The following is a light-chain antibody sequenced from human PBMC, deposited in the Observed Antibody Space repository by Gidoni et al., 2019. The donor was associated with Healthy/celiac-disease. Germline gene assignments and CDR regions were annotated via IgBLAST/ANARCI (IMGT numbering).Light chain of an antibody. CDR3: QQYGSSIT. CDR1: QSVSSSY. J-gene: IGKJ5*01. V-gene: IGKV3-20*01. Sequence: EIVLTQSPGTLSLSPGERATLSCRASQSVSSSYLAWYQQKPGQAPRLLIYGASSRATGIPDRFSGSGSGTDLTLTISRLDPEDFAVYYCQQYGSSITFGQGTRLEIK. CDR2: GAS.